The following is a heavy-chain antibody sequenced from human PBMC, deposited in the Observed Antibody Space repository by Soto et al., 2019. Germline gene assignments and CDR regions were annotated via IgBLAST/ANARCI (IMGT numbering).Heavy chain of an antibody. D-gene: IGHD2-15*01. Sequence: GASVKVSCKASGYTFTSYGISWVRQAPGQGLEWMGWISAYNGNTNYAQKLQGRVTMTTDTSTSTAYMELRSLRSDDTAVYYCGRTTGYCSGGSCYNHPFDYWGQGTLVTVSS. CDR3: GRTTGYCSGGSCYNHPFDY. CDR2: ISAYNGNT. V-gene: IGHV1-18*04. CDR1: GYTFTSYG. J-gene: IGHJ4*02.